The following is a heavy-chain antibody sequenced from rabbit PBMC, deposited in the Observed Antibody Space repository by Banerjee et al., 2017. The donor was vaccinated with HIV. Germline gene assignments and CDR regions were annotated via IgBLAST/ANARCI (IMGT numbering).Heavy chain of an antibody. Sequence: LEESGGGLVKPGGTLTLTCTVSGFSFSSNWICWVRQAPGKGLEWIACIDTSNGDTDYANWPKGRFTISKTSSTTVTLQMTSLTAADTATYFCARDDHGNGLIFSLWGPGTLVTVS. CDR1: GFSFSSNW. V-gene: IGHV1S45*01. CDR2: IDTSNGDT. CDR3: ARDDHGNGLIFSL. J-gene: IGHJ4*01. D-gene: IGHD2-1*01.